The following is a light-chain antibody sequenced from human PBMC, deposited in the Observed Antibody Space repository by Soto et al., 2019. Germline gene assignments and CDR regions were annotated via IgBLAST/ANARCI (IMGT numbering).Light chain of an antibody. J-gene: IGKJ1*01. CDR1: QCLLNRNGYNC. CDR2: LGS. V-gene: IGKV2-28*01. Sequence: DIVMTQSPLSLPVTPGEPASISCRSSQCLLNRNGYNCLEWYLQKPGQSPQLLIYLGSNRASGVPDRFSGSGSGTDFTLKISRVEAEDVGVYFCMQSLQTPLTFGQGTKVEIK. CDR3: MQSLQTPLT.